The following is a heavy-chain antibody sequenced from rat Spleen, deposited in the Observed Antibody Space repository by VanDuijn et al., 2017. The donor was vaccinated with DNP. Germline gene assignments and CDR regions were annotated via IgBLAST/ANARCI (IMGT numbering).Heavy chain of an antibody. V-gene: IGHV5-20*01. D-gene: IGHD1-6*01. J-gene: IGHJ2*01. CDR3: TRYYDSFDY. CDR1: GFTFSDYY. CDR2: ISYHGGST. Sequence: EVQLVESGGGLVQPGRSMKLSCVASGFTFSDYYMAWVRQAPTEGLECVAYISYHGGSTYYGDSVKGRFTISRDYAKPTLYLQMDSLRSEDTATYYCTRYYDSFDYGGQGVMVTVSS.